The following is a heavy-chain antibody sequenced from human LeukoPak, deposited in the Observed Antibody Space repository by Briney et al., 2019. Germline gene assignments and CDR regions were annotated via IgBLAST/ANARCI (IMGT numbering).Heavy chain of an antibody. Sequence: QTGGSLRLSCAASGFTFSTYWMHWVRQAPGKGLVWVSGLNSDGSITGYVDSVKGRLTISRDNAKNSLYLQMNSLRAEDTAVYYCARDAYNWNIDVFDIWGQGTMVTVSS. V-gene: IGHV3-74*01. J-gene: IGHJ3*02. CDR2: LNSDGSIT. D-gene: IGHD1/OR15-1a*01. CDR1: GFTFSTYW. CDR3: ARDAYNWNIDVFDI.